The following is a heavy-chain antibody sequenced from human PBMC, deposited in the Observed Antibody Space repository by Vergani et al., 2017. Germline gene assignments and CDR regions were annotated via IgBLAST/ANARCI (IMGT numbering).Heavy chain of an antibody. CDR1: GFTFSSYA. V-gene: IGHV3-23*01. CDR2: ISGSGGST. D-gene: IGHD2-8*01. Sequence: EVQLLESGGGLVQPGGSLKLSCAASGFTFSSYAMSWVRQAPGKGLEWVSAISGSGGSTYYADSVKGRFTISRDNSKNTLYLQMNSLRAEDTAVYYCATQDCTNGVCPLDYWGQGTLVTVSS. CDR3: ATQDCTNGVCPLDY. J-gene: IGHJ4*02.